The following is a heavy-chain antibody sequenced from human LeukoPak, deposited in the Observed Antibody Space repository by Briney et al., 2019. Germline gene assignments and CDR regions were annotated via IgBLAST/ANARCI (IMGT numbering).Heavy chain of an antibody. Sequence: GGSLRLSCEASGFTFINYEMNWVRQAPGEGLEWVSYISGSGSTIYYADSVKGRFTISRDNAKKSLYLQMNSLRAEDSAVYYCASSLSSGWGPVDDYWGQGIMVTVSS. D-gene: IGHD6-19*01. CDR3: ASSLSSGWGPVDDY. CDR1: GFTFINYE. CDR2: ISGSGSTI. V-gene: IGHV3-48*03. J-gene: IGHJ4*02.